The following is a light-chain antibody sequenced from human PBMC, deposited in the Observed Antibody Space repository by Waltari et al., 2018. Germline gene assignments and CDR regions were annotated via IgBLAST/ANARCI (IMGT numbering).Light chain of an antibody. CDR1: QDISSW. CDR2: AAS. Sequence: DIQMTQSPSSVSASVGDRAIITCRASQDISSWLAWYQQKPGKAPKLLISAASTLQSGVPSRFSGSEFGTNFTLTISSLQPEDFATYYCQQAKKSPDTFGQGTKVEMK. J-gene: IGKJ2*01. CDR3: QQAKKSPDT. V-gene: IGKV1-12*01.